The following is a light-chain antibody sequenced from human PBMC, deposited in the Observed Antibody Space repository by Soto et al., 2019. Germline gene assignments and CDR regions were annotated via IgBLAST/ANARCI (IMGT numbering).Light chain of an antibody. Sequence: QAVVTQEPSFSVSPGGTVTLTCALSSGSVSTNNYPSWCQQTPGQPPRTLIFRTNTRSSGVPDRFSGSILGSKAALTITGAQADDESYYYCVRDMGRGIWVFGGGTKLTVL. CDR1: SGSVSTNNY. J-gene: IGLJ3*02. CDR3: VRDMGRGIWV. CDR2: RTN. V-gene: IGLV8-61*01.